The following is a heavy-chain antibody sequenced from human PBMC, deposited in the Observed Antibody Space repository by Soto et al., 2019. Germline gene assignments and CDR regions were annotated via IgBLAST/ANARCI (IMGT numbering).Heavy chain of an antibody. CDR1: GGSISSGDYY. CDR3: ARGGDGYTGGWYFDL. V-gene: IGHV4-30-4*01. J-gene: IGHJ2*01. Sequence: QVQLQESGPGLVKPSQTLSLTCTVSGGSISSGDYYWSWIRQPPGKGLEWIGYIYYSGSTYYNPSFKRRVTTSVDTSKNQFSLKLSSVTAADTAVYYCARGGDGYTGGWYFDLWGRGTLVTVSS. D-gene: IGHD5-12*01. CDR2: IYYSGST.